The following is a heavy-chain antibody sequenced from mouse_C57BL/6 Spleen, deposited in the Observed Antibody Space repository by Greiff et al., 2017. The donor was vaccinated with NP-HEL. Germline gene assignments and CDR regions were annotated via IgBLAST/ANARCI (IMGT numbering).Heavy chain of an antibody. CDR1: GYTFTSYW. J-gene: IGHJ2*01. D-gene: IGHD1-1*01. Sequence: QVQLQQPGAELVKPGASVKLSCKASGYTFTSYWMHWVKQRPGQGLEWIGMIHPNSGSTNYNEKFKSKATLTVDKSSSTAYMQLSSLTSEDSAVYYCARIIYYGSYFDYWGQGTTLTVSS. V-gene: IGHV1-64*01. CDR3: ARIIYYGSYFDY. CDR2: IHPNSGST.